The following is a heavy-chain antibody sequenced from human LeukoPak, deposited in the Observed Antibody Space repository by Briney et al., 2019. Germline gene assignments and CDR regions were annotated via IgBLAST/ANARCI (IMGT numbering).Heavy chain of an antibody. CDR3: AKEYNPYEYFDY. CDR2: IYYSGST. V-gene: IGHV4-39*02. CDR1: GGSISSSSYY. Sequence: SGTLSLTCTVSGGSISSSSYYWGWIRQPPGKGLEWIGSIYYSGSTYYNPSLKSRVTISVDTSKNQFSLKLSSVTAADTAVYYCAKEYNPYEYFDYWGQGTLVTVSS. D-gene: IGHD1-1*01. J-gene: IGHJ4*02.